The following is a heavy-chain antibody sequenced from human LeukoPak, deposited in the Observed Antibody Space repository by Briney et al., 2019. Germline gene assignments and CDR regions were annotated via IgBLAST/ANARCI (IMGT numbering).Heavy chain of an antibody. CDR2: ISWNSGSI. D-gene: IGHD3-16*01. CDR1: GFTFDDYA. CDR3: ARIWGSPPYFDY. J-gene: IGHJ4*02. Sequence: GGSLRLSCAASGFTFDDYAMHWVRQAPGKGLEWVSGISWNSGSIGYADSVKGRFTISRDNAKNSLYLQMNSLRAEDTALYYRARIWGSPPYFDYWGQGTLVTVSS. V-gene: IGHV3-9*01.